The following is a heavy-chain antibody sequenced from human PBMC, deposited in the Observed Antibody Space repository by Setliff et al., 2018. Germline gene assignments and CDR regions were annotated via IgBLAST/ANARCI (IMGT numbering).Heavy chain of an antibody. CDR2: IYYSGST. J-gene: IGHJ4*02. V-gene: IGHV4-59*11. CDR3: TVYNTGSSKDHY. CDR1: GGSISSHY. D-gene: IGHD2-8*02. Sequence: PSETLSLTCTVSGGSISSHYWSWIRQPPGKGLEWIGNIYYSGSTNYNPSLKSRVTISVDTSKNQFSLRLTSVTAADTALYYCTVYNTGSSKDHYWGQGTPVTVS.